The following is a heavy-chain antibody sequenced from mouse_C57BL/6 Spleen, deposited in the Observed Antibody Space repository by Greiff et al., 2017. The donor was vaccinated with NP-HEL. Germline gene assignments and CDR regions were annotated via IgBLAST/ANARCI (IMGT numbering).Heavy chain of an antibody. V-gene: IGHV1-82*01. CDR2: IYPGDGDT. D-gene: IGHD1-1*01. Sequence: QVQLQQSGPELVKPGASVKISCKASGYAFSSSWMHWVKQRPGKGLEWIGRIYPGDGDTNYNGKFKGKATLTADKSSSTAYMQLSSLTSEDSAVSFCAREESTAVVTFGGWGQGTTLTVAT. J-gene: IGHJ2*01. CDR1: GYAFSSSW. CDR3: AREESTAVVTFGG.